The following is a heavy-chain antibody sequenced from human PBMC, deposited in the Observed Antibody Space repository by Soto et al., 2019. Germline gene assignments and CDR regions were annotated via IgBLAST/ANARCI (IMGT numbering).Heavy chain of an antibody. J-gene: IGHJ3*02. D-gene: IGHD6-25*01. Sequence: QITLKESGPTLVKPTQTLTLTCTFSGFSLSTSGVGVGWIRQPPGKALEWPALIYWDDDKRYSPSLKSRLTITKDTSKNQVVLTMTNMDPVDTATYYCAHRRIRLPNDAFDIWGQGTMVTVSS. CDR2: IYWDDDK. CDR1: GFSLSTSGVG. V-gene: IGHV2-5*02. CDR3: AHRRIRLPNDAFDI.